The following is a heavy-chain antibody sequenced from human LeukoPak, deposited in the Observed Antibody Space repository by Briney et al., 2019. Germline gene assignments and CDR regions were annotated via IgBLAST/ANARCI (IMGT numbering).Heavy chain of an antibody. V-gene: IGHV3-30*01. CDR2: ISYDGSSK. D-gene: IGHD3-10*01. CDR3: ARVISGNTIVRGTTYWYYMDV. Sequence: GGSLRLSCAASGFTFSSYAMHWVHQAPGKGLEWVAVISYDGSSKYYADSGKGRFTISRDNSKNTLYLQMNSLRAEDTAVYYCARVISGNTIVRGTTYWYYMDVWGKGTTVTVSS. CDR1: GFTFSSYA. J-gene: IGHJ6*03.